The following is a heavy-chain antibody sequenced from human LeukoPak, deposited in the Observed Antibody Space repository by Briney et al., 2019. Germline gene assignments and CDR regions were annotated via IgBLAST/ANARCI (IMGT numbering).Heavy chain of an antibody. CDR3: ARDGHSSGSFDY. Sequence: GGSLRLSCAASELTFSGYWMNWVRQAPGKGLQWVGNIRQDGGQTHYSDSVKGQFTISRDNAKRSLYLQMNSLRPEDTAVYYCARDGHSSGSFDYWGQGTLVTVSS. CDR1: ELTFSGYW. J-gene: IGHJ4*02. V-gene: IGHV3-7*01. CDR2: IRQDGGQT. D-gene: IGHD3-10*01.